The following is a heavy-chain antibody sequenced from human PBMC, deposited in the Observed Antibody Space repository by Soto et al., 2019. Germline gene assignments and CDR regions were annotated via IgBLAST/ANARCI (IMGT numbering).Heavy chain of an antibody. CDR1: GGSFSGYY. J-gene: IGHJ4*02. CDR2: INHSGST. V-gene: IGHV4-34*01. CDR3: ARGLNAVVVVAATGLTYYFDY. D-gene: IGHD2-15*01. Sequence: SETLSLTCAVYGGSFSGYYWSWIRQPPGKGLEWIGEINHSGSTNYNPSLKSRVTISVDTSKNQFSLKLSSVTAADTSVYYCARGLNAVVVVAATGLTYYFDYWGQGTLVT.